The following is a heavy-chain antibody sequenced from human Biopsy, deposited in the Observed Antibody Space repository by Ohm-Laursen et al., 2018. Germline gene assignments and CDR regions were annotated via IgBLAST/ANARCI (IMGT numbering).Heavy chain of an antibody. CDR2: ITWNSGFT. CDR1: GFTFDDFA. V-gene: IGHV3-9*01. Sequence: SLRLSCSASGFTFDDFAMHWVRQVPGKGLEWVSGITWNSGFTGYADSVKGRFIISRDNAKNTLFLQMNSLRAEDTAHYYCVKDRRYLAAGSPGYDYWGQGTLVTVSS. D-gene: IGHD6-13*01. CDR3: VKDRRYLAAGSPGYDY. J-gene: IGHJ4*02.